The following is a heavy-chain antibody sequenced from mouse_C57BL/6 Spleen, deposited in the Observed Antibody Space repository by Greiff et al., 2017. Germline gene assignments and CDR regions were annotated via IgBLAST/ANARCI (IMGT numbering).Heavy chain of an antibody. V-gene: IGHV2-9-1*01. CDR1: GFSFTSYA. CDR3: ARNNIGAYAMDY. J-gene: IGHJ4*01. D-gene: IGHD1-1*02. CDR2: IGTGGGT. Sequence: VKLQESGPGLVAPSQSLSITCTVSGFSFTSYAISWVRQPPGQGLEWLGVIGTGGGTNYNSGIKSRLGNSKENANSQDFLRMNSLQTADTARYYGARNNIGAYAMDYWGQGTSVTVSS.